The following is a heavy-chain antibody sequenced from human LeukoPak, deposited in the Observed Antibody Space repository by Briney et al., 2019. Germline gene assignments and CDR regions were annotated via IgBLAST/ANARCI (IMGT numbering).Heavy chain of an antibody. CDR2: ISDSCGST. Sequence: PGGSLRLSCAASGFTFSSYAMSCVPQAPGKGLVWGSAISDSCGSTYYADSEKGRFTISRDNSKNTLYPKRNSLRAEDTALYYSAKDLDPTSKLELKFDGVDYWGQGTLVTVSS. CDR3: AKDLDPTSKLELKFDGVDY. J-gene: IGHJ4*02. V-gene: IGHV3-23*01. CDR1: GFTFSSYA. D-gene: IGHD1-7*01.